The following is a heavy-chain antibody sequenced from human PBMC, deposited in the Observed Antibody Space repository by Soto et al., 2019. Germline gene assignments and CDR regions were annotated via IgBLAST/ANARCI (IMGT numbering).Heavy chain of an antibody. CDR1: GVTFSDYH. J-gene: IGHJ4*02. D-gene: IGHD3-10*01. CDR3: VSSPIPGRIDY. Sequence: QVHLVESGGGLVKPGGSLRLSCAASGVTFSDYHMNWIRQPLGRGLGWISYIGRTNTYTRYAESVKGRFTIPRDNAKNSMYLQMDSLRAEDSAVYYCVSSPIPGRIDYWGQGTLVSVSS. V-gene: IGHV3-11*06. CDR2: IGRTNTYT.